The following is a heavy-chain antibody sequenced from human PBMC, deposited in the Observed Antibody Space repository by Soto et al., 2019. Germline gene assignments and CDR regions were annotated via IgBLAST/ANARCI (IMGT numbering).Heavy chain of an antibody. Sequence: QMQLVQSGAGGKKPGSSVKVSCKASGGTVSSYAISWVRQAPGQGLEWMGGIMPISDTTHDAQRSQVRVTITADESTSTAYMELSSLRSEDTAVYYCARSHGSSTSLEIYYYYYYGMDVWGQGTTVTVSS. J-gene: IGHJ6*02. CDR3: ARSHGSSTSLEIYYYYYYGMDV. D-gene: IGHD2-2*01. CDR2: IMPISDTT. V-gene: IGHV1-69*01. CDR1: GGTVSSYA.